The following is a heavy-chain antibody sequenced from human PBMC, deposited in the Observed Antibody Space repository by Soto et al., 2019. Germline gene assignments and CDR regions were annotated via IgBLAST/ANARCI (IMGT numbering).Heavy chain of an antibody. CDR1: GGTFSSYA. CDR2: IIPIFGTA. V-gene: IGHV1-69*01. Sequence: QVQLVQSGAEVKKPGSSVKVSCKASGGTFSSYAISWVRQAPGQGLEWMGGIIPIFGTANYAQKFQGRVTITADESTSTAYMELSRLRSEDTAVYCCARVGYCSSTSCQGNWFDPWGQGTLVTVSS. J-gene: IGHJ5*02. D-gene: IGHD2-2*01. CDR3: ARVGYCSSTSCQGNWFDP.